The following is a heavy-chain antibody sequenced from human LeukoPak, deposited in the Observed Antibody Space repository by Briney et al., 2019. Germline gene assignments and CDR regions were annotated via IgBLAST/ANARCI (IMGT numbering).Heavy chain of an antibody. J-gene: IGHJ5*02. CDR2: ISSSSSYI. CDR1: GFTFSSYS. D-gene: IGHD3-22*01. V-gene: IGHV3-21*01. Sequence: GGSLRLSCAASGFTFSSYSMNWVRQAPGKGLEWVSSISSSSSYIYYADSVKGRFTISRDNAKNSLYLQMNSLRAEDTAVYYCARDRSAYYYDSSGYFVEFDPWGQGTLVTASS. CDR3: ARDRSAYYYDSSGYFVEFDP.